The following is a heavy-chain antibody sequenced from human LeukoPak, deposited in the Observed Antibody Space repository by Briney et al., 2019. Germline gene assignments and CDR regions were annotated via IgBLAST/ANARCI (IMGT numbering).Heavy chain of an antibody. V-gene: IGHV1-2*02. D-gene: IGHD3-10*01. CDR1: GYTFTGYY. Sequence: ASVKLSCKACGYTFTGYYMHWVRQAPGQGLEWMGWINPNSGGTNYAQKFQGRVTMTRDTSISTAYMELSRLRSDDTAVYYCARPYGSGSRSRWFDPWGQGTLVTVSS. CDR2: INPNSGGT. J-gene: IGHJ5*02. CDR3: ARPYGSGSRSRWFDP.